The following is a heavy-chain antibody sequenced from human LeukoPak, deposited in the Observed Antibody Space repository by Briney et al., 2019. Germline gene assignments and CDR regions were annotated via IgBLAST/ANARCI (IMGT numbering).Heavy chain of an antibody. J-gene: IGHJ4*02. Sequence: GGSLRLSCAASRFTFSNYWMTGVRQAPGKGLEWVGNINQDGSEINYVNYVKGRLTIYRHNAENSLYVQMNSLRAEETAIYYCARDRHINSWSNDRFDYWGQGALVTVSS. D-gene: IGHD6-13*01. CDR2: INQDGSEI. CDR3: ARDRHINSWSNDRFDY. CDR1: RFTFSNYW. V-gene: IGHV3-7*01.